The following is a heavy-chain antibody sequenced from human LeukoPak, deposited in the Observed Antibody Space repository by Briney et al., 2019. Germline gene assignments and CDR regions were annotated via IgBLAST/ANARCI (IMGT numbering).Heavy chain of an antibody. J-gene: IGHJ5*02. CDR2: ISHDGMNA. V-gene: IGHV3-23*01. CDR3: AKDGAQYSSGPECDP. Sequence: GGSLRLSCAASGLHFSGTAMSWVRQAPGKGLEWVSAISHDGMNAYYADSVKGRFTISRDNSKKTVSMEMSSLTAADTGVYYCAKDGAQYSSGPECDPRGQGALVTVSP. CDR1: GLHFSGTA. D-gene: IGHD6-19*01.